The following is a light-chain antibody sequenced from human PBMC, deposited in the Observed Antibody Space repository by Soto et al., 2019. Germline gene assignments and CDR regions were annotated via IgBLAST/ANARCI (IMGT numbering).Light chain of an antibody. CDR1: QSVSNNY. CDR3: EHHVLLGT. V-gene: IGKV3-20*01. Sequence: RTPAPCGESQSVSNNYLAWYKQKTAKXPXXXIYAAYNRATGITDRFTGSGSGTDFTLTIIRPETEDFAVYSCEHHVLLGTFGEGTHVEI. CDR2: AAY. J-gene: IGKJ1*01.